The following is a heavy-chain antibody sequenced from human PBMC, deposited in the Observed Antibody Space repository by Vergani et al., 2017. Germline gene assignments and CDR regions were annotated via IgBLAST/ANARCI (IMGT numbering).Heavy chain of an antibody. J-gene: IGHJ4*02. CDR2: INPNSGGT. CDR3: ARCITMVRGVTSPFDY. V-gene: IGHV1-2*02. D-gene: IGHD3-10*01. Sequence: VQLVESGAEVKKPGASVKVSCKASGYTFTGYYMHWVRQAPGQGLEWMGWINPNSGGTNYAQKFQGRVTMTRNTSISTAYMELSSLRSEDTAVYYCARCITMVRGVTSPFDYWGQGTLVTVSS. CDR1: GYTFTGYY.